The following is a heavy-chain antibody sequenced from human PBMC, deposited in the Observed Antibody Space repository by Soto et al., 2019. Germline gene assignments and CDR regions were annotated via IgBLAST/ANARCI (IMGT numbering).Heavy chain of an antibody. V-gene: IGHV3-30-3*01. CDR1: AFTFSTYA. CDR2: ISYDGSNN. D-gene: IGHD3-22*01. CDR3: ALNYYDSSGYYGPFDY. J-gene: IGHJ4*02. Sequence: GGSLRLSCVASAFTFSTYAMHWVRQAPGKGLEWVAVISYDGSNNYYAESVKGRFTISRDNSKNTLYLQMNSLRAEDTALYYCALNYYDSSGYYGPFDYWGQGTLVTVSS.